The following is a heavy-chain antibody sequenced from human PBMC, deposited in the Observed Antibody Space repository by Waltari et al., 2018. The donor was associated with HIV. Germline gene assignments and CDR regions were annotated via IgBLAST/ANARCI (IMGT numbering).Heavy chain of an antibody. Sequence: QVTLKESGPALVKPTQTLTLTCTFSGFALSTNGMCVSWIRQPPGKALEWLARIDWDHDKFYSTSLKTRVTISKDTSKNEVVLTMLNMAPVDTATYYCARSVSGTYFDYWGQGTLVTVSS. D-gene: IGHD3-10*01. CDR1: GFALSTNGMC. CDR2: IDWDHDK. V-gene: IGHV2-70*04. J-gene: IGHJ4*02. CDR3: ARSVSGTYFDY.